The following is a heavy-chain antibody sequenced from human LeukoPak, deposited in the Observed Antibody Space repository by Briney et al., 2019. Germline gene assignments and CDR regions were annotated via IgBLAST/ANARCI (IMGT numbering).Heavy chain of an antibody. Sequence: GGSLRLSCAASGFTFSSYEMNWVRQAPGKGLEWVSYISSSGSAIYYAASVKGRFTISRDNAKNSLYLQMNTLRAEDTAVYYCARDLSIAARGGIWGQGTMVTVSS. J-gene: IGHJ3*02. D-gene: IGHD6-6*01. V-gene: IGHV3-48*03. CDR2: ISSSGSAI. CDR1: GFTFSSYE. CDR3: ARDLSIAARGGI.